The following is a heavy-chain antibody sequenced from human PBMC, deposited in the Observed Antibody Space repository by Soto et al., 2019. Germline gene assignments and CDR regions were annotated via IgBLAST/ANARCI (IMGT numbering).Heavy chain of an antibody. J-gene: IGHJ4*02. V-gene: IGHV4-39*07. CDR3: AREDSSSGTDY. CDR2: INHSGST. Sequence: SETLSLTCTVSGGSISSGGYYWSWIRQPPGKGLEWIGEINHSGSTNYNPSLKSRVTISVDTSKNQFSLKLSSVTAADTAVYYCAREDSSSGTDYWGQGTLVTVSS. CDR1: GGSISSGGYY. D-gene: IGHD6-13*01.